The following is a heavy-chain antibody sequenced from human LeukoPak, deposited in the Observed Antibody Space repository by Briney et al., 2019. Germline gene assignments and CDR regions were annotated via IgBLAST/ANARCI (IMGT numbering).Heavy chain of an antibody. CDR1: GFPFTTYN. D-gene: IGHD3-3*01. CDR3: ARGGITIFGVVIHFDY. Sequence: GGSLTLSCAVSGFPFTTYNMNWVRQAPGKGLEWVSYIDSSSSTIYYADSVKGRFTISRDNAKNSLYLQMNSLRAEDTALYYCARGGITIFGVVIHFDYWGQGTLVTVSS. CDR2: IDSSSSTI. J-gene: IGHJ4*02. V-gene: IGHV3-48*04.